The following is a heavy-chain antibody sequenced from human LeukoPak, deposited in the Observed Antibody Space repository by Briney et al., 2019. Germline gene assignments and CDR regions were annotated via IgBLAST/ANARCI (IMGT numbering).Heavy chain of an antibody. D-gene: IGHD3-3*01. CDR2: ISGSGGST. Sequence: GGSLGLSCAASGFTFSSYAMSWVRQAPGKGLEWVSAISGSGGSTYYADSVKGRFTISRDNSKNTLYLQMNSLRAEDTAVYYCAKDRAEYFFRSDYWGQGTLVTVSS. CDR1: GFTFSSYA. CDR3: AKDRAEYFFRSDY. J-gene: IGHJ4*02. V-gene: IGHV3-23*01.